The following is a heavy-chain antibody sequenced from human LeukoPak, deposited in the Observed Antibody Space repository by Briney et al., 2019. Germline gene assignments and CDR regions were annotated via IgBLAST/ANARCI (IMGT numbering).Heavy chain of an antibody. CDR3: TTDQAHYDYVWGSYRYTPRAY. D-gene: IGHD3-16*02. CDR1: GFTFSNAW. V-gene: IGHV3-15*01. CDR2: IKSKTDGGTT. J-gene: IGHJ4*02. Sequence: GGSLRLSCAASGFTFSNAWMSWVRQAPGKGLEWVGRIKSKTDGGTTYYAAPVKGRFTISRDDSKNTLYLQMNSLKTEDTAVYYCTTDQAHYDYVWGSYRYTPRAYWGQGTLVTVSS.